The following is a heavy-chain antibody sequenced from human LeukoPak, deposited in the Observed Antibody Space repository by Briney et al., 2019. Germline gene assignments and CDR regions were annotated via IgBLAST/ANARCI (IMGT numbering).Heavy chain of an antibody. CDR3: ARERYSSSWYWFDP. Sequence: SETLSLTCTVSGGSVSNSLYYWSWIRQPPGKGLEWIGYIYYNGDTNYNPSLKSRVTISVDTSKNQFSLKLSSVTAADTAVYYCARERYSSSWYWFDPWGQGTLVTVSS. CDR1: GGSVSNSLYY. D-gene: IGHD6-13*01. CDR2: IYYNGDT. J-gene: IGHJ5*02. V-gene: IGHV4-61*01.